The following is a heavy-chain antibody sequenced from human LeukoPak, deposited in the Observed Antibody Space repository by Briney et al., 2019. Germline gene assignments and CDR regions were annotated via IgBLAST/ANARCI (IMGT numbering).Heavy chain of an antibody. V-gene: IGHV4-4*07. D-gene: IGHD4-17*01. Sequence: SETLSLTCTVSGGSINSYYRSWIRQPDGKGQERIGRIYTSGSSNYNPYLKSRVPISVDTSKNQFSLRLASVTAADTAVYYSARAAYGDYRYYYFYVDGWGKGTTVTVSS. CDR1: GGSINSYY. CDR3: ARAAYGDYRYYYFYVDG. J-gene: IGHJ6*03. CDR2: IYTSGSS.